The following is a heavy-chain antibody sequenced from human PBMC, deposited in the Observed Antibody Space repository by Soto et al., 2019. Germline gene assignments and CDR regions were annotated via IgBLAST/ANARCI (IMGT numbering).Heavy chain of an antibody. CDR2: IIPIFGTA. J-gene: IGHJ4*02. CDR1: GGTSSSYA. V-gene: IGHV1-69*13. CDR3: ARAGTVTTYYFDY. Sequence: SVKVSCKASGGTSSSYAISWVRQAPGQGLEWMGGIIPIFGTANYAQKFQGRVTITADESTSTAYMELSSLRSEDTAVYYCARAGTVTTYYFDYWGQGTLVTVYS. D-gene: IGHD4-17*01.